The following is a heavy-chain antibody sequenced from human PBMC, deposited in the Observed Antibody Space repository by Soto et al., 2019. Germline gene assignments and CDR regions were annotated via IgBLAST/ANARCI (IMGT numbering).Heavy chain of an antibody. V-gene: IGHV1-69*06. CDR3: ARAATVTTFSVDYYYGMDV. Sequence: SVKVSCKASGGTFSSYAISWVRQAPGQGLEWMGGIIPIFGTANYAQKFQGRVTITADKSTSTAYMELSSLRSDDTAVYYCARAATVTTFSVDYYYGMDVWGQGTTVTVSS. D-gene: IGHD4-17*01. J-gene: IGHJ6*02. CDR1: GGTFSSYA. CDR2: IIPIFGTA.